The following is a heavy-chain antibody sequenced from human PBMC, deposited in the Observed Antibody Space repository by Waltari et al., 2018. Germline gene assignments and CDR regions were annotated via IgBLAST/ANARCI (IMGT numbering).Heavy chain of an antibody. CDR2: INQDGGEK. CDR3: SRRLDI. Sequence: EVQFVESGGDLVQPGGSLRLSCVASGFTFSPDWMDWVRQAPGKGLEWLANINQDGGEKYYLDSVKGRFTISRDNAKKSVYLEMNGLRAEDTAVYYCSRRLDIWGRGTMVTVSS. CDR1: GFTFSPDW. V-gene: IGHV3-7*01. J-gene: IGHJ3*02.